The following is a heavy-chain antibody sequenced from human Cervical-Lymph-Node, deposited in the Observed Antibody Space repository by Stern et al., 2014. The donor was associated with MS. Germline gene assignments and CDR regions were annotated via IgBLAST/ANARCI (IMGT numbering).Heavy chain of an antibody. V-gene: IGHV1-18*01. Sequence: VQLVESGAEVKKPGASVKVSCTASGYTFTSYGISWVRQAPGQGLEWMGWISGYNGNTNYAQKLQGRVTMTTDTSTSTAYMELRRLRSDDTAVYYCARDSTLYGMDVWGQGTTVTVSS. J-gene: IGHJ6*02. CDR2: ISGYNGNT. D-gene: IGHD2/OR15-2a*01. CDR1: GYTFTSYG. CDR3: ARDSTLYGMDV.